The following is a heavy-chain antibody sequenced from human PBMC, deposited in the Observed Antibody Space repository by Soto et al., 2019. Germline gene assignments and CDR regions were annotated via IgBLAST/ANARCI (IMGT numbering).Heavy chain of an antibody. J-gene: IGHJ4*02. CDR2: IIPIFGTA. V-gene: IGHV1-69*13. CDR1: GGTFSSYA. CDR3: ARSTTYYDFWGGPIDY. Sequence: GASVKVSCKASGGTFSSYAISWVRQAPGQGLEWMGGIIPIFGTANYAQKFQGRVTITADESTSTAYMELSSLRSEDTAVYYCARSTTYYDFWGGPIDYWGQGTLVTVSS. D-gene: IGHD3-3*01.